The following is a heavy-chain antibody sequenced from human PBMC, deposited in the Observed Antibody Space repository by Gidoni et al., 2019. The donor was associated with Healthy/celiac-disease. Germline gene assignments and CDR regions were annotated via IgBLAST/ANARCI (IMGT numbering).Heavy chain of an antibody. CDR3: ARGGTDAFDL. D-gene: IGHD1-26*01. CDR2: IYYSGST. Sequence: QVQLQASGPGLVKPSETLSLPCFVSGGSISGNYWSWIRQPPGKGLEWIGYIYYSGSTNYNPSLKSRVTISVDTSKNQFSLRLSSVTAADTAVYYCARGGTDAFDLWGQGTMVTVSS. CDR1: GGSISGNY. V-gene: IGHV4-59*01. J-gene: IGHJ3*01.